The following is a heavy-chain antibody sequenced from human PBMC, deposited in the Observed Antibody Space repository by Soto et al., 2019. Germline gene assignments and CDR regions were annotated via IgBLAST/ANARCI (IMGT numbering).Heavy chain of an antibody. J-gene: IGHJ6*03. V-gene: IGHV3-33*01. D-gene: IGHD6-13*01. CDR2: IWYDGSNK. CDR1: GFTFSSYG. Sequence: GGSLRLSCAASGFTFSSYGMHWVRQAPGKGLEWVAVIWYDGSNKYYADSVKGRFTISRDNSKNTLYLQMNSLRAEDTAVYYCARDPSSSWYYYYYMDVWGKGTTVTVSS. CDR3: ARDPSSSWYYYYYMDV.